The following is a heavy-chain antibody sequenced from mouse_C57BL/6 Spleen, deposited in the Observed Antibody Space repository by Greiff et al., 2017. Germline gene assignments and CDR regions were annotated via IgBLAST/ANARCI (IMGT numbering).Heavy chain of an antibody. J-gene: IGHJ1*03. D-gene: IGHD2-14*01. CDR3: ARPNYRAWYVDV. Sequence: EVKLMESGGGLVKPGGSLKLSCAASGFTFSDYGMHWVRQAPEKGLEWVAYISSGSSTIYYADTVKGRFTISRDNAKNTLFLQMTSLRSEDTAMYYCARPNYRAWYVDVWGTGTTVTVSS. CDR1: GFTFSDYG. V-gene: IGHV5-17*01. CDR2: ISSGSSTI.